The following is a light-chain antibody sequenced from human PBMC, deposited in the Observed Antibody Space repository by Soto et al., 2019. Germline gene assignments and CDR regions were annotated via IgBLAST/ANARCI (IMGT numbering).Light chain of an antibody. V-gene: IGKV3-11*01. Sequence: ETVMTQSLVPLSVSPGERATLSCRASQSVSSNLAWYQQKPGQAPRLLIYGASTRATGIPARFSGSGSGTDFTLTISSLEPEDFAVYYCQQRSNWPLTFGGGTKVDIK. CDR2: GAS. CDR1: QSVSSN. J-gene: IGKJ4*01. CDR3: QQRSNWPLT.